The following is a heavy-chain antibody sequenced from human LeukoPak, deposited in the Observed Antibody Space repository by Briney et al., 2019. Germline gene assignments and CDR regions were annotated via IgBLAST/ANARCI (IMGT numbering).Heavy chain of an antibody. V-gene: IGHV3-21*01. J-gene: IGHJ6*02. CDR2: ISSSSSYT. CDR3: ARDLSYYYGPYGMDV. CDR1: GFTVSSNY. Sequence: GSLRLSCAASGFTVSSNYMSWVRQAPGKGLEWVSSISSSSSYTYYADSVKGRFTISRDNAKNSLYLQMNSLRAEDTAVYYCARDLSYYYGPYGMDVWGQGTTVTVSS. D-gene: IGHD3-10*01.